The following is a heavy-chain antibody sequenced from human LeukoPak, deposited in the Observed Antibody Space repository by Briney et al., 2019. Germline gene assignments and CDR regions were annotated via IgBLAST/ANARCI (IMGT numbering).Heavy chain of an antibody. Sequence: GGSLRLSWTSFGFTFGDYAISWVRQAPGKGLEWVGFIRNRIHGRTSVYAASVEGRFTISRDDSESVAYLQMNSLKTEDTAVYFCARGGVNDHGDGQYFEHWGQGTLVTVSS. J-gene: IGHJ1*01. V-gene: IGHV3-49*04. CDR1: GFTFGDYA. CDR2: IRNRIHGRTS. CDR3: ARGGVNDHGDGQYFEH. D-gene: IGHD4-17*01.